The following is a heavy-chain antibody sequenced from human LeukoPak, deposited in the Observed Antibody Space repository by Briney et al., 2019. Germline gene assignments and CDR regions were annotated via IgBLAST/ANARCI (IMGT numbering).Heavy chain of an antibody. CDR3: ARGSLKDLASWGAFDI. CDR1: GYSISSSYY. Sequence: SETLSLTCTVSGYSISSSYYWSWIRQPPGKGLEWIGYIYYSGSTNYNPSLKSRVTISVDTSKNQFSLKLSSVTAADTAVYYCARGSLKDLASWGAFDIWGQGTMVTVSS. V-gene: IGHV4-61*01. CDR2: IYYSGST. J-gene: IGHJ3*02. D-gene: IGHD2-15*01.